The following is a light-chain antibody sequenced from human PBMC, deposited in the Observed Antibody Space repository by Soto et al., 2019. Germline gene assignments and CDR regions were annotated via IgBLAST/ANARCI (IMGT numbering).Light chain of an antibody. CDR2: EGT. CDR1: SSDVGSKNL. J-gene: IGLJ2*01. V-gene: IGLV2-23*01. Sequence: SVLTQPASVSGSPGQSITISCSGTSSDVGSKNLVSWYQQHPGKAPKLMIYEGTQRPSGVSNRFSGSKSGNTASLTISGLQAEDEADYHCCSYASGSTLVFGGGTKLTVL. CDR3: CSYASGSTLV.